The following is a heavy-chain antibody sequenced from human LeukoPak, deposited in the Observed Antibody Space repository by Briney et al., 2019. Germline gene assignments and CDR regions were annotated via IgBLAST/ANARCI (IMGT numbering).Heavy chain of an antibody. V-gene: IGHV3-13*01. CDR2: LGTAGDT. CDR3: ARQSTPHGKFDY. Sequence: GGSLRLSCAASGFILSNYAMHWVRQPAGKGLEWVSALGTAGDTFYPGSVKGRFTISRDNAKKSLFLQMSSLRAEDTAIYYCARQSTPHGKFDYWGQGTLVTVSS. J-gene: IGHJ4*02. CDR1: GFILSNYA. D-gene: IGHD5-24*01.